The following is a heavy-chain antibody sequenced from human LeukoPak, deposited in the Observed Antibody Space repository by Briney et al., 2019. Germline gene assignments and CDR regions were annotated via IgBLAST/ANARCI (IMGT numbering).Heavy chain of an antibody. D-gene: IGHD2-21*02. CDR3: AKDAAMTTIYYFDY. J-gene: IGHJ4*02. V-gene: IGHV3-23*01. CDR1: GFTFSTYG. CDR2: ISGSGGST. Sequence: PGGSLRLSCAASGFTFSTYGMSWVRQAPGKGLEWVSAISGSGGSTYYADSVKGRFIVSRDNSKNTLSLQMNSLRNEDTAVYYCAKDAAMTTIYYFDYWGQGTLVTVSS.